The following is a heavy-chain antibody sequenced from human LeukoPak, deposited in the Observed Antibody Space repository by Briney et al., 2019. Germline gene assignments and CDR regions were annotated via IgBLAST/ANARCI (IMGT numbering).Heavy chain of an antibody. V-gene: IGHV3-48*04. J-gene: IGHJ4*02. Sequence: GGSLRPSCAASGFTFSSYSMNWVRQAPGKGLEWVSYISSSSSTIYYADSVKGRFTISRDNAKNSLYLQMNSLRAEDTAVYYCARGWEGSGSYYPFDYWGQGTLVTVSS. D-gene: IGHD3-10*01. CDR1: GFTFSSYS. CDR2: ISSSSSTI. CDR3: ARGWEGSGSYYPFDY.